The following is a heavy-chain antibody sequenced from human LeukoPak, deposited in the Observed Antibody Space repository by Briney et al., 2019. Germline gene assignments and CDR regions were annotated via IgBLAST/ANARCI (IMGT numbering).Heavy chain of an antibody. D-gene: IGHD2-2*02. V-gene: IGHV1-8*01. CDR2: MNPNSGNT. CDR1: GYTFTSYD. J-gene: IGHJ4*02. Sequence: ASVKVSCKASGYTFTSYDINWVRQATGQGLEWMGWMNPNSGNTGYAQKFQGRVTMTRNTSISTAYMELSSLRSEDTAVYYCATGRYQLPYPFDYWGQGTLVTVSS. CDR3: ATGRYQLPYPFDY.